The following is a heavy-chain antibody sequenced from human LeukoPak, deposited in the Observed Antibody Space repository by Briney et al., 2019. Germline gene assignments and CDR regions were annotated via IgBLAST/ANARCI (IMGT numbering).Heavy chain of an antibody. CDR3: ATAPVVGATPDPFDI. J-gene: IGHJ3*02. CDR1: GYTLTELS. Sequence: GASVKVSCKVSGYTLTELSMHWVRQAPGKGLEWMGGFDPEDGETIYAQKFQGRVTMTEDTSTDTAYMELSSLRSEDTAVYYCATAPVVGATPDPFDIWGQGTMVTVSS. V-gene: IGHV1-24*01. CDR2: FDPEDGET. D-gene: IGHD1-26*01.